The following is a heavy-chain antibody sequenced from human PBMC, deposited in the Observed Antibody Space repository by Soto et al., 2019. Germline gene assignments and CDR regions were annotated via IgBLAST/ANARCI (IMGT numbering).Heavy chain of an antibody. D-gene: IGHD6-6*01. CDR2: IYYSGST. Sequence: SETLSLTCTVSGGSISSYYWSWIRQPPGKGLEWIGYIYYSGSTNYNPSLKSRVTISVDTSKNQFSLKLSSVTAADTAVYYCAGRTYSSSSATAGFYYYYYYMDVWGKGTTVTVSS. J-gene: IGHJ6*03. V-gene: IGHV4-59*08. CDR1: GGSISSYY. CDR3: AGRTYSSSSATAGFYYYYYYMDV.